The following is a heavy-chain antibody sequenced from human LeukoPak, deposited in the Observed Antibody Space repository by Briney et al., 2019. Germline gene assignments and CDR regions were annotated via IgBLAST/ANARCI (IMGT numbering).Heavy chain of an antibody. CDR2: FDPEDGET. D-gene: IGHD2-2*01. J-gene: IGHJ4*02. CDR1: GYTLTELS. V-gene: IGHV1-24*01. Sequence: ASVKVSCKVSGYTLTELSMHWVRQAPGKGLEWMGGFDPEDGETIYAQKFQGRVTMTEDTSTDTAYMELSSLRSEDTAVYYCATLGYCSSTSCRRPFDYWGQGTLVTVSS. CDR3: ATLGYCSSTSCRRPFDY.